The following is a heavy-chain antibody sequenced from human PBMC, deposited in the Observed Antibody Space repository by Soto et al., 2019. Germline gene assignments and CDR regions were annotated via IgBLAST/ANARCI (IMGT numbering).Heavy chain of an antibody. CDR1: GFTFSSYG. V-gene: IGHV3-33*01. D-gene: IGHD5-12*01. CDR2: IWYDGSNK. CDR3: ASVTSGYDSFDY. Sequence: GGSLRLSCAASGFTFSSYGMHWVRQAPGKGLEWVAVIWYDGSNKYYADSVKGRFTISRDNSKNTLYLQMNSLRAEDLAVYYCASVTSGYDSFDYWGQGTLVTVSS. J-gene: IGHJ4*02.